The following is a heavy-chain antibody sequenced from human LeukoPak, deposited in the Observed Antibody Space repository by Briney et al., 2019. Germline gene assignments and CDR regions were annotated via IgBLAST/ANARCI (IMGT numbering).Heavy chain of an antibody. CDR3: VSGYDNTDFEF. CDR1: GFTFSSYS. J-gene: IGHJ4*02. Sequence: GGSLRLSCAASGFTFSSYSMNWVRQAPGKGLVWVSCTNGDGSDTSYADSVKGRFTISRDNAKNTLHLQMNSLRVEDTAVYYCVSGYDNTDFEFWGRGTLVTVSS. D-gene: IGHD5-12*01. V-gene: IGHV3-74*01. CDR2: TNGDGSDT.